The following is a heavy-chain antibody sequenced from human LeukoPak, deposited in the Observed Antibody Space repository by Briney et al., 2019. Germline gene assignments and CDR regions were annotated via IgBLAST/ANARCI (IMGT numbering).Heavy chain of an antibody. CDR3: ARGGSSWGRGSGYYYYMDV. CDR1: GGTFSSYA. Sequence: SVKVSCKASGGTFSSYAISWVRQAPGQGLEWMGGIIPIFGTANYAQKFQGRVTITADESTSTAYMELSSLSSEDTAVYYCARGGSSWGRGSGYYYYMDVWGKGTTVTISS. CDR2: IIPIFGTA. J-gene: IGHJ6*03. V-gene: IGHV1-69*13. D-gene: IGHD6-13*01.